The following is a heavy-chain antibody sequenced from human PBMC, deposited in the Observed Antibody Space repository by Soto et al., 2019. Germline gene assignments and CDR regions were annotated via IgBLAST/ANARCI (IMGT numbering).Heavy chain of an antibody. Sequence: EVQLLESGGGLVQPGGSLRLSCAASGFTFSSYAMSWVRQAPGKVLEWAEAMSGNGGSTYYADSVKGLFTISRYNSKNTLYLKMNCLRAEDTAVYYCAKDLSGKGYSYGRNCGQRTLVTVSS. V-gene: IGHV3-23*01. CDR3: AKDLSGKGYSYGRN. CDR2: MSGNGGST. CDR1: GFTFSSYA. D-gene: IGHD5-18*01. J-gene: IGHJ4*02.